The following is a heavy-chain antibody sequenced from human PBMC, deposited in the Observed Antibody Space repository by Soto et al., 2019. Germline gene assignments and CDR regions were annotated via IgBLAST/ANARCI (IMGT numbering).Heavy chain of an antibody. V-gene: IGHV4-39*01. Sequence: PSETLSLTCTVSGGSLIISSYYWGWIRQPPGTGLEWIGSVYYTGTTYYNPSLKSRVTISVDTSKNQFSMKLNSVTAADTAVYYCASQGGGSTYYNFWSGYYPFDERSQGTLVTVSS. CDR1: GGSLIISSYY. CDR2: VYYTGTT. CDR3: ASQGGGSTYYNFWSGYYPFDE. J-gene: IGHJ4*02. D-gene: IGHD3-3*01.